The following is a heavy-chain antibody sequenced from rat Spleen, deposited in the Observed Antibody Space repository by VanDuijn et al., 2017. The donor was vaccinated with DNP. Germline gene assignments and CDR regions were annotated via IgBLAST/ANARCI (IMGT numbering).Heavy chain of an antibody. V-gene: IGHV5-7*01. CDR2: ISNDGSST. CDR3: AKGPNYGVYSDYFDY. Sequence: EVQLVESGGGLVQPGRSLKLSCTASGFTFSDHNMAWVRQAPKKGLEWVATISNDGSSTYYRDFVKGRFIISRNNAKSTLYLQVNSLRSEDTAIYYCAKGPNYGVYSDYFDYWGQGVMVTVSS. D-gene: IGHD1-11*01. CDR1: GFTFSDHN. J-gene: IGHJ2*01.